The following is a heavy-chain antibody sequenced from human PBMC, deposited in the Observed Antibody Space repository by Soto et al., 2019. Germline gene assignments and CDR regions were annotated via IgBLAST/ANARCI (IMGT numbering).Heavy chain of an antibody. D-gene: IGHD4-4*01. Sequence: ASVKVSCKASGYPFSDNQIHWLRRAPGQGLEWMGRINPKSDDTNYAQKFQGRITMTRDTSIDTAYLELTGLTSDDTATYYCARKHSLDYIRWGLDPWGQGTLVTVS. CDR3: ARKHSLDYIRWGLDP. V-gene: IGHV1-2*02. CDR1: GYPFSDNQ. CDR2: INPKSDDT. J-gene: IGHJ5*02.